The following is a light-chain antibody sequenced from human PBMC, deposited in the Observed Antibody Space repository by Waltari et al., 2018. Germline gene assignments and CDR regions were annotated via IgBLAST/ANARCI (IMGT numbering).Light chain of an antibody. CDR1: SNAVGGSQY. CDR3: CSYAGSPSWV. CDR2: DVS. V-gene: IGLV2-11*01. J-gene: IGLJ3*02. Sequence: QSALTQPRSVSGSPGQSVTISCTGTSNAVGGSQYVSWYQQHPGKAPKLMIYDVSQRPSGVPDRFSGSKSGNTASLTISGLQAEDEADYYCCSYAGSPSWVFGAGTKLTVL.